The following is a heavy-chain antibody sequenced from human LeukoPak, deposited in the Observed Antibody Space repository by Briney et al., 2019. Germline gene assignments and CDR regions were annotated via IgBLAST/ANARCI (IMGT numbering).Heavy chain of an antibody. CDR1: GFTLSTYH. V-gene: IGHV3-69-1*02. Sequence: GGSLRLSCAASGFTLSTYHMNWVRQSPGKGLEWVSSISSSSYIYYADSVQGRFTISRDNAENSLFLQMNSLRAGDTAVYYCVRRVVTSHWYFDLWGRGTLVTVSS. CDR3: VRRVVTSHWYFDL. J-gene: IGHJ2*01. D-gene: IGHD6-6*01. CDR2: ISSSSYI.